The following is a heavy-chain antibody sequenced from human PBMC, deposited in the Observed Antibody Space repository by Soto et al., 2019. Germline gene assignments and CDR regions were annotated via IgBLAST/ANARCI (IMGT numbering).Heavy chain of an antibody. J-gene: IGHJ4*02. Sequence: KPSETLSLTCAVYGGSFSGYYWSWIRQPPGKGLEWIGEINHSGSTNYNPSLKSRVTISVDTSKDQFSLKLSSVTAADTAVYYCARISSSGWYAVNQVLYYFDYWGQGTLVTVSS. V-gene: IGHV4-34*01. CDR3: ARISSSGWYAVNQVLYYFDY. D-gene: IGHD6-19*01. CDR2: INHSGST. CDR1: GGSFSGYY.